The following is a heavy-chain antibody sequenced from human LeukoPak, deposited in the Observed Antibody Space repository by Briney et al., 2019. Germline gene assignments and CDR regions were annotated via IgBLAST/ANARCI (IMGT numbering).Heavy chain of an antibody. Sequence: SVKVSCKTSGGTFSSYAITWVRQTPGQGLEWMGGIIPIFGTTNYAQKFQDRVTITADKSTSTAYMELSSLRSEDTAVYYCARGGSPYDYVWGSYRYPIAEYFQHWGQGTLVTVSS. CDR2: IIPIFGTT. CDR1: GGTFSSYA. D-gene: IGHD3-16*02. CDR3: ARGGSPYDYVWGSYRYPIAEYFQH. V-gene: IGHV1-69*06. J-gene: IGHJ1*01.